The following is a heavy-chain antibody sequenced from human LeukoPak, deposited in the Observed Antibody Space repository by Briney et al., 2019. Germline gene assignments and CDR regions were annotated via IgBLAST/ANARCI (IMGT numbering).Heavy chain of an antibody. J-gene: IGHJ5*02. CDR2: IYYSGST. Sequence: SETLSLTCTVSGGSISSYYWSWIRQPPGKGLEWIGYIYYSGSTNYNPSLKSRVTISVDTSKNQFSLKLSSVTAADTAVYYCARGRGVHWFDPWGQGTLVTVSS. CDR3: ARGRGVHWFDP. D-gene: IGHD3-10*01. V-gene: IGHV4-59*01. CDR1: GGSISSYY.